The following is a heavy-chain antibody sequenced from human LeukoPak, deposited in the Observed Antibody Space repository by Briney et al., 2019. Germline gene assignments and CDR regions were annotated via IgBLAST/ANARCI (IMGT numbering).Heavy chain of an antibody. D-gene: IGHD3-10*01. V-gene: IGHV3-7*01. CDR2: IKQGGSEK. Sequence: PGGSLRLSCAASGFTFSSSWMSWVRQAPGKGLEWVANIKQGGSEKYYVDSVKGRFTISRDNAKNSLYLQMNSLRAEDTAVYYCARVVPPLYYFDYWGQGTLVTVSS. J-gene: IGHJ4*02. CDR3: ARVVPPLYYFDY. CDR1: GFTFSSSW.